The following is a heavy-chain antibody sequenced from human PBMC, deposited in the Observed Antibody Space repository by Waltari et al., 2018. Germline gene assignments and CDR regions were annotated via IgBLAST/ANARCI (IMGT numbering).Heavy chain of an antibody. Sequence: QVQLVQSGAEVKKPGASVKVSCKVSGYTLTELSMHWVRQAPGKGLEWMGGFDPEDGETIDAQKFQGRVTMTEDTSTDTAYMELSSLRSEDTAVYYCATGFGSSGWLRYYFDYWGQGTLVTVSS. J-gene: IGHJ4*02. V-gene: IGHV1-24*01. CDR3: ATGFGSSGWLRYYFDY. CDR2: FDPEDGET. D-gene: IGHD6-19*01. CDR1: GYTLTELS.